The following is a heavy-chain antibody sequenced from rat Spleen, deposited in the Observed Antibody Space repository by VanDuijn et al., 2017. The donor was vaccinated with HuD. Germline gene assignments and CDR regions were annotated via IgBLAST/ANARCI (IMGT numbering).Heavy chain of an antibody. Sequence: EVQLVESGGGLVQPGRSLKLSCLASGFTFGDYWMTWIRQAPGKGLDWVASITNASGGTHYPDSVKGRFTISRDIAKTTLYLHMTSLRSEDTATYYCTREETLYWYFDFWGPGTMVTVSS. J-gene: IGHJ1*01. CDR1: GFTFGDYW. CDR3: TREETLYWYFDF. D-gene: IGHD3-4*01. V-gene: IGHV5-31*01. CDR2: ITNASGGT.